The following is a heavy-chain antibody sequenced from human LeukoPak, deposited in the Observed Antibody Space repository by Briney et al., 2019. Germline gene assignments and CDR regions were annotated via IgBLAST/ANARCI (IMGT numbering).Heavy chain of an antibody. CDR1: VGTFSSYA. J-gene: IGHJ4*02. V-gene: IGHV1-69*13. CDR3: ASRGSTVIPYYFDY. D-gene: IGHD4-11*01. CDR2: IIPIFGTA. Sequence: SVKVSCKASVGTFSSYAISWVRQAPGQGVEWMGGIIPIFGTANYAQKFQGRVTITADESTSPAYMELSSLRSEDTAVYYCASRGSTVIPYYFDYWGQGTLVTVSS.